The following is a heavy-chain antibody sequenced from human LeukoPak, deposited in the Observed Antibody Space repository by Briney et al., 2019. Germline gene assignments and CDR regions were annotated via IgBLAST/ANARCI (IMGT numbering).Heavy chain of an antibody. J-gene: IGHJ4*02. CDR3: ARFEDCSGGSCPYFDY. V-gene: IGHV1-8*01. CDR2: MNPNSGNT. Sequence: ASVKVSCKASGYTFTSYDINWVRQATGQGLEWMGWMNPNSGNTGYAQKFQGRVTMTRNTSISTAYMELSSLRSEDTAVYYCARFEDCSGGSCPYFDYWGQGTLVAVSS. D-gene: IGHD2-15*01. CDR1: GYTFTSYD.